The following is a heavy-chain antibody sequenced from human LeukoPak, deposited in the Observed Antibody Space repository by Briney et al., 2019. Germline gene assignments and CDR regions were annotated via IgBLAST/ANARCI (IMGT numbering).Heavy chain of an antibody. CDR1: GYSISSGYY. CDR2: IYTSGST. J-gene: IGHJ6*03. CDR3: ARDGKSEADNYDILTPYYMDV. D-gene: IGHD3-9*01. Sequence: PSETLSLTCTVSGYSISSGYYWGWIRPPPGKGLEWIGRIYTSGSTNYNPSLKSRVTMSVDTSKNQFSLKLSSVTAADTAVYYCARDGKSEADNYDILTPYYMDVWGKGTTVTISS. V-gene: IGHV4-38-2*02.